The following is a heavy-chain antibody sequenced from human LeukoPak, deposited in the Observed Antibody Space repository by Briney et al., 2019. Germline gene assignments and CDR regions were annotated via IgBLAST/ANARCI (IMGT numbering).Heavy chain of an antibody. J-gene: IGHJ4*02. CDR1: GYTFTSYG. CDR3: ASARYQLLGGYYFDY. D-gene: IGHD2-2*01. V-gene: IGHV1-69*04. CDR2: IIPILGIA. Sequence: ASVKVSCKASGYTFTSYGITWVRQAPGQGLEWMGRIIPILGIANYAQKFQGRVTITADKSTSTAYMELSSPRSEDTAVYYCASARYQLLGGYYFDYWGQGTLVTVSS.